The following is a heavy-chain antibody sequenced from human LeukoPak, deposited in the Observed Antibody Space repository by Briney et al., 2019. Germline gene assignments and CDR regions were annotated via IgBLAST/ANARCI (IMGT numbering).Heavy chain of an antibody. J-gene: IGHJ4*02. D-gene: IGHD6-13*01. CDR2: ISSSSSYI. Sequence: PGGSLRLSCAASGFPFSSYSMNWVRQAPGKGLEWVSSISSSSSYIYYADSVKGRFTISRDNSKNTLYLQMNSLRAEDTAVYYCARGGVWYFDYWGQGTLVTVSS. V-gene: IGHV3-21*04. CDR1: GFPFSSYS. CDR3: ARGGVWYFDY.